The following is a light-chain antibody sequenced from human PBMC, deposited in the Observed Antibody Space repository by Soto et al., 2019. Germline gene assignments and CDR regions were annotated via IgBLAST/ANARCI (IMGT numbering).Light chain of an antibody. V-gene: IGKV1-12*01. Sequence: DIQMTQSPSSVSASVGDRVTITCRASQGMGSWLAWYQQKPGKAPNLLIYDASKLHSGVPSRFSGSGSGTDFSLTISSLQPEDFATYYCQQANSFPHTFGGGTKVEI. CDR2: DAS. J-gene: IGKJ4*01. CDR3: QQANSFPHT. CDR1: QGMGSW.